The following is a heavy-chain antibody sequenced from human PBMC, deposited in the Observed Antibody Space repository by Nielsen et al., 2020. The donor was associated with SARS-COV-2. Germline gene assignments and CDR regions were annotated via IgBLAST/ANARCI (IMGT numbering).Heavy chain of an antibody. V-gene: IGHV1-3*01. D-gene: IGHD3-22*01. CDR3: ARGHYYDSSGYSDAFDI. CDR2: INAGNGNT. J-gene: IGHJ3*02. Sequence: ASVKVSCKASGYTFTSYAMHWVRQAPGQRLEWMGWINAGNGNTKYSQKFQGRVTMTRDTSISTAYMELSRLRSDDTAVYYCARGHYYDSSGYSDAFDIWGQGTMVTVSS. CDR1: GYTFTSYA.